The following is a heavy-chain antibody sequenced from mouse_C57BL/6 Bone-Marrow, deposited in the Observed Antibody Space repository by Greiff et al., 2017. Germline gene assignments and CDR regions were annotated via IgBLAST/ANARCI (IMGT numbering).Heavy chain of an antibody. CDR2: IYPRSGNT. D-gene: IGHD2-3*01. V-gene: IGHV1-81*01. CDR1: GYTFTSYG. CDR3: ATGWLLAY. Sequence: VQLQQSGAELARPGASVKLSCKASGYTFTSYGISWVKQRTGQGLEWIGEIYPRSGNTYYNEKFKGKATLTADKSSSTAYMELRSLTSEDSAVYFCATGWLLAYWGQGTLVTVSA. J-gene: IGHJ3*01.